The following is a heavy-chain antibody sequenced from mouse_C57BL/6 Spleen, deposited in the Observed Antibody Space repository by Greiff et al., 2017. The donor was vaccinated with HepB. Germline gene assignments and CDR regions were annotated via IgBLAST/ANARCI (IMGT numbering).Heavy chain of an antibody. J-gene: IGHJ3*01. CDR1: GFTFSSYA. Sequence: EVKLMESGGGLVKPGGSLKLSCAASGFTFSSYAMSWVRQTPEKRLEWVATISDGGSYTYYPDNVKGRFTISRDNAKNNLYLQMSHLKSADTAMYYCARETPDAWFAYWGRGTLVTVSA. CDR3: ARETPDAWFAY. V-gene: IGHV5-4*01. CDR2: ISDGGSYT.